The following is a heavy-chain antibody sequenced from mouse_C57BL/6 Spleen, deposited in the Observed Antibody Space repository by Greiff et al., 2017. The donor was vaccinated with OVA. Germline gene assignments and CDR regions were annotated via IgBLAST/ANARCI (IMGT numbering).Heavy chain of an antibody. CDR2: IDPSDSYA. D-gene: IGHD2-5*01. CDR3: ARGYSNYEVAMDY. V-gene: IGHV1-69*01. CDR1: GYTFTSYW. Sequence: QVQLKQPGAELVMPGASVKLSCKASGYTFTSYWMHWVKQRPGQGLEWIGEIDPSDSYANYNQKFKGKSTLTVDKSSSTAYMQLSSLTSEDSAVYYCARGYSNYEVAMDYWGQGTSVTVSS. J-gene: IGHJ4*01.